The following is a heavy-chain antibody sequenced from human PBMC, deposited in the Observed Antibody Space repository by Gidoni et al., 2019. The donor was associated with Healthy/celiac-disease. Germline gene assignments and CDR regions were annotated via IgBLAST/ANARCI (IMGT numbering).Heavy chain of an antibody. J-gene: IGHJ4*02. D-gene: IGHD5-12*01. CDR1: GFTFRSYA. Sequence: QVQLVESGGGVVQPGRSLRLSCAASGFTFRSYAMHWVRQAPGKGLEWVAVISYDGSNKYYADSVKGRFTISRDNSKNTLYLQMNSLRAEDTAVYYCARAPGATRSDYFDYWGQGTLVTVSS. V-gene: IGHV3-30-3*01. CDR2: ISYDGSNK. CDR3: ARAPGATRSDYFDY.